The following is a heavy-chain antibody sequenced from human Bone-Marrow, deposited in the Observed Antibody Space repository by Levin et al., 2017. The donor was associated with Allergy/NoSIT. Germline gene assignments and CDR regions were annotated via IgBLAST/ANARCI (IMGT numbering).Heavy chain of an antibody. CDR2: ITSNSHD. V-gene: IGHV3-21*04. J-gene: IGHJ4*02. CDR3: ATLQYGDFGNDY. Sequence: GGSLRLSCAASGFMFSTYSMNWVRQAPGKGLEWVSAITSNSHDFYADSVKGRFTISRDNAKNTLYLQMNSLRAEDTALYYCATLQYGDFGNDYWGQGTLVTVSS. D-gene: IGHD4-17*01. CDR1: GFMFSTYS.